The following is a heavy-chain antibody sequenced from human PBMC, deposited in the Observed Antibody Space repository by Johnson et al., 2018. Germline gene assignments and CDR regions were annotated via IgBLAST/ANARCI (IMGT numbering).Heavy chain of an antibody. D-gene: IGHD5-12*01. Sequence: QVQLVESGGGVVQPGRSLRLSCAASGFTFSSYGMHWVRQAPGKGLEWVAVISYDGSNKYYADSVKGRFTISRDNSKNTLYLQMNSLRAEDTAVYYCGKGGPNIVARSIYYMDVWGKGTTVTVSS. J-gene: IGHJ6*03. V-gene: IGHV3-30*18. CDR1: GFTFSSYG. CDR2: ISYDGSNK. CDR3: GKGGPNIVARSIYYMDV.